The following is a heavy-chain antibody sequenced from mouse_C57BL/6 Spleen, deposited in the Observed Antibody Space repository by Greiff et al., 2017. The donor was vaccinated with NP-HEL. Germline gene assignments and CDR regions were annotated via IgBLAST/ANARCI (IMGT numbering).Heavy chain of an antibody. J-gene: IGHJ1*03. D-gene: IGHD1-1*01. CDR1: GYTFTSYG. CDR3: ARDYYGSSYRDFDV. CDR2: IYPRSGNT. V-gene: IGHV1-81*01. Sequence: QVQLQQSGAELARPGASVKLSCKASGYTFTSYGISWVKQRTGQGLEWIGEIYPRSGNTYYNEKFKGKATPTADKSSSTAYMELRSLTSEDSAVYFCARDYYGSSYRDFDVWGTGTTVTVSS.